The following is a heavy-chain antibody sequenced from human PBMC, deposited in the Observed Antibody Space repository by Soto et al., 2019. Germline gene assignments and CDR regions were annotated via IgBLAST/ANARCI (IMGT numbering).Heavy chain of an antibody. Sequence: QVQLQESGPGLVKPSETLSLTCTVSGGSVRSGSYYWSWIRQPPGKGLEWIGYIYYSWTTNYNPSLKSRVTISVDTSKNQFSLKLSSVTAADTAVYYCARVEDYGDYFDYWGQGTLVTVSS. V-gene: IGHV4-61*01. CDR2: IYYSWTT. D-gene: IGHD4-17*01. CDR1: GGSVRSGSYY. J-gene: IGHJ4*02. CDR3: ARVEDYGDYFDY.